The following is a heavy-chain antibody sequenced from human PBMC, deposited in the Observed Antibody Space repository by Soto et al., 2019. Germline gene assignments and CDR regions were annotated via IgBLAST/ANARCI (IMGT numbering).Heavy chain of an antibody. Sequence: EVQLVESGGGLVQPGGSLRLSCAASGFTFSSYWMSWVRQAPGKGLEWVANIKQDGSEKYYVDSVKGRFTISRDNAKNSLYLQMNSLRAEDTAVYYCARVVVTIFGVVTPPYYYYYGMDVWGQGTTATVSS. J-gene: IGHJ6*02. V-gene: IGHV3-7*01. D-gene: IGHD3-3*01. CDR1: GFTFSSYW. CDR3: ARVVVTIFGVVTPPYYYYYGMDV. CDR2: IKQDGSEK.